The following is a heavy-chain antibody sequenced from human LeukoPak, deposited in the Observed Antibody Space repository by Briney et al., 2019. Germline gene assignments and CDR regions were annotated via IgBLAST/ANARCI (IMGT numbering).Heavy chain of an antibody. CDR1: AFSDKSNY. D-gene: IGHD2-8*02. Sequence: GSLRLSCVASAFSDKSNYMSWVRQAPGKGLEWVSVSYSGGSTYYEDSVKGRFTVSSDVSKNTLYLQMNNLRGEDTAVYYCASRHCSGENCYAGPLDFWGQGIQVTVSS. CDR3: ASRHCSGENCYAGPLDF. CDR2: SYSGGST. V-gene: IGHV3-53*01. J-gene: IGHJ4*02.